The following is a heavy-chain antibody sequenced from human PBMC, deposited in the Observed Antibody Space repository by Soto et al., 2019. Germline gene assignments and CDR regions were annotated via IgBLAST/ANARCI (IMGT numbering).Heavy chain of an antibody. J-gene: IGHJ6*02. D-gene: IGHD2-2*01. CDR1: GYGMTVDR. CDR2: ISAYNGNS. CDR3: ARIADCSTTSCSFPSRFHIRGYYYYYGLDF. V-gene: IGHV1-18*01. Sequence: SAEPTSKGSGYGMTVDRVSRLSKTPGQGLEWVGWISAYNGNSNYAQKYHGRVTMTTDTSTNTAYMEMSSLRSDDTAVYYCARIADCSTTSCSFPSRFHIRGYYYYYGLDFWGQGTTVTVSS.